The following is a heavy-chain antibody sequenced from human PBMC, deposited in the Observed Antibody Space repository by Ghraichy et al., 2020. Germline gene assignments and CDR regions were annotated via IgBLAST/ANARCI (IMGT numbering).Heavy chain of an antibody. J-gene: IGHJ6*02. Sequence: ASVKVSCKASGYTFTTYAMHWVRQVPGQRLEWMGWINAGNGNTKYSQKFQGRVTITRDTSASTAYMELSSLRSEDTAVYYCASGIVVVPAAKVFYYGMDVWGQGTTVTVSS. V-gene: IGHV1-3*01. CDR1: GYTFTTYA. CDR2: INAGNGNT. D-gene: IGHD2-2*01. CDR3: ASGIVVVPAAKVFYYGMDV.